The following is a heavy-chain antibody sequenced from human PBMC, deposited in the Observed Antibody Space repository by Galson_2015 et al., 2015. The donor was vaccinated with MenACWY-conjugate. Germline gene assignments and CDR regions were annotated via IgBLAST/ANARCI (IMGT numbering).Heavy chain of an antibody. V-gene: IGHV3-48*02. J-gene: IGHJ4*02. D-gene: IGHD2-2*01. CDR2: ISSSSSTI. Sequence: SLRLSCAASGFTFSSYSMNWIRQAPGKGLEWVSYISSSSSTIYYADSVKGRFTISRDNAKNSLYLQMNSLRDEDTAVYYCARDRGEECSSTSCYWALGDYWGQGTLVTVSS. CDR1: GFTFSSYS. CDR3: ARDRGEECSSTSCYWALGDY.